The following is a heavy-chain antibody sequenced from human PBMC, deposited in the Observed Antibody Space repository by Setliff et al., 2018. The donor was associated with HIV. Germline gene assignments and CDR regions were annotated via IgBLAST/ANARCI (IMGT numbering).Heavy chain of an antibody. CDR1: GFTFSSYG. D-gene: IGHD3-16*01. J-gene: IGHJ6*03. V-gene: IGHV3-33*01. CDR2: IWYDGSNK. CDR3: ARAGGYYYYYMDV. Sequence: GGSLRLTCAASGFTFSSYGMHWVRQAPGKGLEWVAVIWYDGSNKYYADSVKGRFTISRDNSKNTLYLQMNSLRAEDTAVYYCARAGGYYYYYMDVWGKGTTVTVSS.